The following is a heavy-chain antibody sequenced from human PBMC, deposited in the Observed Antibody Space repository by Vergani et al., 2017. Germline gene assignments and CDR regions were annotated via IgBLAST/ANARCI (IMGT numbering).Heavy chain of an antibody. J-gene: IGHJ4*02. Sequence: QVPLVQSGAEVKKPGASVKVSCKVSGYTLTELSMHWVRQAPGKGLEWMGGCDPEDGETIYAQKFQGRVTMTEDTSTDTAYMGLSSLRSEDTAVYYCATDRSPRYDILTGYPDIGFDYWGQGTLVTVSS. CDR3: ATDRSPRYDILTGYPDIGFDY. D-gene: IGHD3-9*01. V-gene: IGHV1-24*01. CDR1: GYTLTELS. CDR2: CDPEDGET.